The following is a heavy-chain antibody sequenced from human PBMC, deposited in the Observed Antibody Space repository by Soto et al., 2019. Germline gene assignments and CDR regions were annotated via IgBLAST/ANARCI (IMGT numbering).Heavy chain of an antibody. CDR2: IYYSGST. V-gene: IGHV4-39*01. Sequence: SETLSLTCTVSGGSISSSSYYWGWIRQPTGKGLEWIGSIYYSGSTYYNPSLKSRVTISVDTSKNQFSLKLSSVTAADTAVYYCARLRYYDSSGYAFDYWGQGTLVTVSS. J-gene: IGHJ4*02. CDR1: GGSISSSSYY. CDR3: ARLRYYDSSGYAFDY. D-gene: IGHD3-22*01.